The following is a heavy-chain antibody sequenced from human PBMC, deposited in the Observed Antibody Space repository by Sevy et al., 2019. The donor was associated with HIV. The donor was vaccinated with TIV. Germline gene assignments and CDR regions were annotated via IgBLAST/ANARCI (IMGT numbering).Heavy chain of an antibody. Sequence: GGSLRLSCAASGFTVSSNYMSWVRQAPGKGLEWVSVIYSGGSTYYADSVKGRFTISRDNSKNTLYLQMNSLRAEDTAVYYCARDWGSDYFDYWGQGTLLTVSS. CDR2: IYSGGST. D-gene: IGHD3-16*01. CDR3: ARDWGSDYFDY. CDR1: GFTVSSNY. J-gene: IGHJ4*02. V-gene: IGHV3-53*01.